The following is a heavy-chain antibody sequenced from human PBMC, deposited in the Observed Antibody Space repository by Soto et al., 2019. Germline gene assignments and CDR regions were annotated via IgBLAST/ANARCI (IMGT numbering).Heavy chain of an antibody. Sequence: EVQLVESGGGLVKPGGSLRLSCAASGFTFSSYSMNWVRQAPGKGLEWVSSISSSSSYIYYADSVKGRFTISRDNAKNSLYLQMNSLRAEDTAVYYCARDPQAGTTFDYWGQGTLVTVSS. CDR2: ISSSSSYI. V-gene: IGHV3-21*01. CDR1: GFTFSSYS. J-gene: IGHJ4*02. CDR3: ARDPQAGTTFDY. D-gene: IGHD1-7*01.